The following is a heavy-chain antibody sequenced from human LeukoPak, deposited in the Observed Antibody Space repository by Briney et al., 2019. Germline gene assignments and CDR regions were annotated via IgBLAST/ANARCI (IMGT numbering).Heavy chain of an antibody. J-gene: IGHJ4*02. V-gene: IGHV4-59*01. Sequence: SETLSLTCAVSGDSISNYYWSWLRQPPGKGLEWIGYIYYSGSTNYNPSLKSRVTISVDTSKNQFSLKLSSVTAADTAVYYCAREVVAAAGTVDYWGQGTLVIVSS. CDR1: GDSISNYY. CDR3: AREVVAAAGTVDY. D-gene: IGHD6-13*01. CDR2: IYYSGST.